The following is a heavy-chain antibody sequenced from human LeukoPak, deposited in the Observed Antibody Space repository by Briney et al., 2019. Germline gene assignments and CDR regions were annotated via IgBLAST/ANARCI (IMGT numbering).Heavy chain of an antibody. V-gene: IGHV3-20*04. D-gene: IGHD3-10*01. Sequence: GGSLRLSCAASGFTFDDYGMSWVRKAPGKGLEWVSSINWNGGSTGYADSVKGRFTISRDNAKNSLYLQMNSLRAEDTAVYYCAKPHFGVHPGVWPYWGQGTMVTVSS. CDR3: AKPHFGVHPGVWPY. CDR1: GFTFDDYG. CDR2: INWNGGST. J-gene: IGHJ4*02.